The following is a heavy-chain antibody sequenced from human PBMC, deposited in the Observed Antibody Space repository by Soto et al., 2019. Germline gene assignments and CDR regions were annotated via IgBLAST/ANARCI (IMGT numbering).Heavy chain of an antibody. CDR1: GFTFDDYA. CDR3: GQDLGGTGWYTFDI. V-gene: IGHV3-9*01. J-gene: IGHJ3*02. CDR2: ISWNSGGR. Sequence: VQLVESGGGLVQPGRSLRLSCAASGFTFDDYAMHWVRQVPGKGLEWVSGISWNSGGRGYADSVKGRFTISRDNAKNSLYLQMNSLIADHTALYYCGQDLGGTGWYTFDIWGQGAMVTVSS. D-gene: IGHD6-19*01.